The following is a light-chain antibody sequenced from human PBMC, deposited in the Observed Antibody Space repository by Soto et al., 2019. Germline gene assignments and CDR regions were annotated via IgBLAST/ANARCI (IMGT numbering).Light chain of an antibody. CDR2: CVS. J-gene: IGKJ4*01. Sequence: IVMTQSPDSLPVYPGHRLTLSCMASQNIYNYLAWYRHKPGQAPRLLISCVSTRATGIPARFSGSGAGTDFTLTISSLEPEDFAVYYCQQRSSRFGGGTKVDI. CDR3: QQRSSR. CDR1: QNIYNY. V-gene: IGKV3D-11*02.